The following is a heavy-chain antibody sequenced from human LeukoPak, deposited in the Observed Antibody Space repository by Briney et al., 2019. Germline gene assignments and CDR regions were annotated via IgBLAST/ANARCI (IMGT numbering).Heavy chain of an antibody. CDR1: GFTFSIYA. CDR2: ITSSGDGT. V-gene: IGHV3-23*01. D-gene: IGHD3-22*01. Sequence: GGSLRLSYAASGFTFSIYAMSWVRQAPGKGLQWVSSITSSGDGTYYADSVKGRFTISRDNSENMLYLQMNSLRVEDTAVYFCAKDRPNYYGSNGHYYRRDGDYWGQGTLVTVSS. CDR3: AKDRPNYYGSNGHYYRRDGDY. J-gene: IGHJ4*02.